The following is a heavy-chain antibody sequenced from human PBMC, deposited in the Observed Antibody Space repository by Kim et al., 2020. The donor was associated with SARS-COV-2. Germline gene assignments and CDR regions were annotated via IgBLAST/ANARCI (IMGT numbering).Heavy chain of an antibody. D-gene: IGHD3-22*01. V-gene: IGHV3-30-3*01. CDR3: ARNRREGYYDSSRPGGMDV. CDR1: GFTFSSYA. Sequence: GGSLRLSCAASGFTFSSYAMHWVRQAPGKGLEWVAVISYDGSNKYYADSVKGRFTISRDNSKNTLYLQMNSLRAEDTAVYYCARNRREGYYDSSRPGGMDVWGQGTTVTVSS. CDR2: ISYDGSNK. J-gene: IGHJ6*02.